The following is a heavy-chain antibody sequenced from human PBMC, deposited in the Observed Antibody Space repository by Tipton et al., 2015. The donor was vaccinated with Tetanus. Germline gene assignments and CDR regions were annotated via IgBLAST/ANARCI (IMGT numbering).Heavy chain of an antibody. D-gene: IGHD1-26*01. V-gene: IGHV3-23*01. Sequence: SLRLSCAASGFTFSSYAMNWVRQAPGKGLEWVSAISGGGVSTYYADSVKGRFTISRDNSKNTLYLQMNSLRADDTAVYYCAKSVGSTGLYGMDVWGQGTTVTVSS. CDR3: AKSVGSTGLYGMDV. CDR2: ISGGGVST. J-gene: IGHJ6*02. CDR1: GFTFSSYA.